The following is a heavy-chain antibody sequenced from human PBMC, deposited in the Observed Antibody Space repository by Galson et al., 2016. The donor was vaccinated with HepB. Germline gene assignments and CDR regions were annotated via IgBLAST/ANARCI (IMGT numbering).Heavy chain of an antibody. V-gene: IGHV4-31*03. D-gene: IGHD3-3*01. CDR2: IYYSGST. CDR1: GGSINSGGYY. J-gene: IGHJ5*02. Sequence: TLSLTCTVAGGSINSGGYYWSWIRQHPGKGLEWFGYIYYSGSTYYNPSLKSRVTISIDTSKNQFSLKLSSVTAADTAVYYCARVEEVLTISRWFDPWGQGTLVTVSS. CDR3: ARVEEVLTISRWFDP.